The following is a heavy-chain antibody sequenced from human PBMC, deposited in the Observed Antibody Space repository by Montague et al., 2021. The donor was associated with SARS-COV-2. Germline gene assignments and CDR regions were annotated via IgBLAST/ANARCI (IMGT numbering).Heavy chain of an antibody. CDR2: VLHDGGET. V-gene: IGHV3-7*01. CDR1: GFTFSRHG. CDR3: ARDKYGSEDF. Sequence: SLRLSCADSGFTFSRHGMSWVRQAPGQGLEWVVTVLHDGGETHYMDSVKRRFTIYSDNAVNSLFLHMTSLGAEDSALYYCARDKYGSEDFWGQGTLVTVSS. J-gene: IGHJ4*02. D-gene: IGHD2-15*01.